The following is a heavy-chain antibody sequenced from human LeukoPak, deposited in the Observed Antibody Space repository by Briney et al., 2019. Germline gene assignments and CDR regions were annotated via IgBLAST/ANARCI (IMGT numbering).Heavy chain of an antibody. D-gene: IGHD2-2*01. J-gene: IGHJ3*02. CDR1: GFTFSSYS. CDR2: ISSSSSYI. Sequence: GGSLRLSCAASGFTFSSYSMNWVRQAPGKGLEWVSSISSSSSYIYYADSVKGRFTISRDNAKNSLYLQMNSLRAEDTAVYYCARAGYCSSTSCYALDIWGQGTMVTVSS. CDR3: ARAGYCSSTSCYALDI. V-gene: IGHV3-21*01.